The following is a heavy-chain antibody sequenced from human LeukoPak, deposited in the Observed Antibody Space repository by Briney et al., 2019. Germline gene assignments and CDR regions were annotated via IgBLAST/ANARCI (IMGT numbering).Heavy chain of an antibody. J-gene: IGHJ4*02. Sequence: GGSLRLSCTVSGFTVSSNSMSWVRQAPGKGLEWVSFIYSDNTHYSDSVKGRFTISRDNSKNTLYLQMNSLRAEDTAVYYCAKDRDITIFGVVSLSDYWGQGTLVTVSS. CDR2: IYSDNT. D-gene: IGHD3-3*01. V-gene: IGHV3-53*01. CDR1: GFTVSSNS. CDR3: AKDRDITIFGVVSLSDY.